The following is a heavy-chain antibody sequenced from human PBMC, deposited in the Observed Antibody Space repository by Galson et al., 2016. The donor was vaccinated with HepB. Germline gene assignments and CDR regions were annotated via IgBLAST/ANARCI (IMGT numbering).Heavy chain of an antibody. CDR2: ILPDFGTA. CDR1: GGTFNSYA. D-gene: IGHD3-9*01. CDR3: ARYCDSLTACRESRFDY. V-gene: IGHV1-69*06. Sequence: SVKVSCKASGGTFNSYAISWVRQAPGQGLEWMGGILPDFGTANYAQKFQGRLTITADISTNTAYSELSSLRSEDTAVYYCARYCDSLTACRESRFDYWGQGTLVTVSS. J-gene: IGHJ4*02.